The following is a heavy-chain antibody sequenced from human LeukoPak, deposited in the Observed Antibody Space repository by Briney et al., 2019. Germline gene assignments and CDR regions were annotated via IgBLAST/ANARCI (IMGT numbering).Heavy chain of an antibody. CDR3: AKAGYRTGWDWLDP. D-gene: IGHD2-8*02. Sequence: GGSLRLSCAASGFIVSSHYMSWIRQAPGKGLEWVAVLHSDGRIHYAASVKGRFTISRDNARNSLYLQMNSLRAEDTAIYYCAKAGYRTGWDWLDPWGQGTLVTVSS. CDR1: GFIVSSHY. V-gene: IGHV3-53*01. CDR2: LHSDGRI. J-gene: IGHJ5*02.